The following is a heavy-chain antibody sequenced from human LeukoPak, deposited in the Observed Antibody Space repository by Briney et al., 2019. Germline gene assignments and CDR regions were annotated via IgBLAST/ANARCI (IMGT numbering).Heavy chain of an antibody. V-gene: IGHV3-23*01. J-gene: IGHJ4*02. Sequence: GGSLRLSCAASGFTFSSYAMSWVRQAPGKGLESVSAISGSGGSTYYADSVKGRFTISRDNSKNTLYLQMNSLRAEDTAVYYCAKDKSGFGDWDYWGQGTLVTVSS. D-gene: IGHD3-10*01. CDR3: AKDKSGFGDWDY. CDR1: GFTFSSYA. CDR2: ISGSGGST.